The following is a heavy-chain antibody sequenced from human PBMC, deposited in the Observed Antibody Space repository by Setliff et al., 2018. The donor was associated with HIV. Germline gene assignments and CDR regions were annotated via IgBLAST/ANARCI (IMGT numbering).Heavy chain of an antibody. Sequence: SGPTLVNPTQTLTLTCTFSGFSLTTSGMCVTWVRQPPGKALEWLARIDWDDDTYYSTSLKTRLTISKDTSKNQVVLTMTNMDPVDTATYYCARIGYSSTWYEDSLDCWGQGTLVTVSS. CDR3: ARIGYSSTWYEDSLDC. J-gene: IGHJ4*02. D-gene: IGHD6-13*01. CDR2: IDWDDDT. V-gene: IGHV2-70*11. CDR1: GFSLTTSGMC.